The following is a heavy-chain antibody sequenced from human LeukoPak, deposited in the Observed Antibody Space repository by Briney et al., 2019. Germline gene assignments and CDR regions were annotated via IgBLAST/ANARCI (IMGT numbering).Heavy chain of an antibody. J-gene: IGHJ5*02. CDR2: FDPEDGET. CDR3: ARADSSGYYLENWFDP. V-gene: IGHV1-24*01. Sequence: ASVKVSCKVSGYTLTELSMHWVRQAPGKGLEWMGGFDPEDGETIYAQKFQGRVTITADESTSTAYMELSSLRSEDTAVYYCARADSSGYYLENWFDPWGQGTLVTVSS. CDR1: GYTLTELS. D-gene: IGHD3-22*01.